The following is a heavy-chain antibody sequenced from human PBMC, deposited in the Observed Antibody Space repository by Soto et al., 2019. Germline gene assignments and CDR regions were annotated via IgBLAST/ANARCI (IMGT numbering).Heavy chain of an antibody. V-gene: IGHV3-66*01. CDR1: GFTVSSNY. D-gene: IGHD3-10*01. Sequence: GGSLRLSCAASGFTVSSNYMSWVRQAPGKGLEWVSVIYSGGSTYYADSVKGRFTISRDNSKNTLYLQMNSLRAEDTAVYYCARGLKRTLWFGETYDAFDIWGQGTMVTVSS. CDR2: IYSGGST. J-gene: IGHJ3*02. CDR3: ARGLKRTLWFGETYDAFDI.